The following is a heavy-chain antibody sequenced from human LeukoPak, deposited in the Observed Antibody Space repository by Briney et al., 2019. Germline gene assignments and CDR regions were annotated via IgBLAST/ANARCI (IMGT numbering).Heavy chain of an antibody. D-gene: IGHD3-10*01. V-gene: IGHV3-23*01. CDR2: ISGSGGST. CDR3: AKTPYYYGSGNNWLDP. CDR1: GFTFSSYA. Sequence: GGSLRLSCAASGFTFSSYAMSWVRQAPGKGLEWVSAISGSGGSTYYADSVKGRFTISRDNSKNTLYLQMNSLRAEDTAVYYCAKTPYYYGSGNNWLDPWGQGTLVTVSS. J-gene: IGHJ5*02.